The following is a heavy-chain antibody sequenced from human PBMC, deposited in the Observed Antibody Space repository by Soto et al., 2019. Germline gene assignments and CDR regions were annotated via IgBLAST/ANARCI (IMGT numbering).Heavy chain of an antibody. CDR1: GYTFSSYG. CDR2: ISDYNGNT. D-gene: IGHD3-10*01. CDR3: AGEGYYSGSGTYSPPRYYGMDV. J-gene: IGHJ6*02. V-gene: IGHV1-18*01. Sequence: QVQLVQSGAEVKRAGASVKVSCKASGYTFSSYGLSWVRQAPGQGLEWMGWISDYNGNTHYAQKFQGRVIMTTDTSTRTAYMELRSLSSDDTAVYFCAGEGYYSGSGTYSPPRYYGMDVWGQGTTVTVSS.